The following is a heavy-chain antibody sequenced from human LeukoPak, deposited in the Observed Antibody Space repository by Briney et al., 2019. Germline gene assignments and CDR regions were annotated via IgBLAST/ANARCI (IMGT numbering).Heavy chain of an antibody. CDR2: IKQDGSEK. Sequence: PGGSLRLSCAASGFTFRDYWMNWVRQAPGKGLEWVASIKQDGSEKYYVDSVKGRFTISRDNAKNSLYLQMNSLRAEDTAVYYCARDIRAHYYYGMDVWGQGTTVTVSS. V-gene: IGHV3-7*01. J-gene: IGHJ6*02. CDR1: GFTFRDYW. CDR3: ARDIRAHYYYGMDV.